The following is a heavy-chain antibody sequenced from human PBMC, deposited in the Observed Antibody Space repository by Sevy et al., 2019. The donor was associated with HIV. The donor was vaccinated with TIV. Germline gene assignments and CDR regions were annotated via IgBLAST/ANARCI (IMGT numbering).Heavy chain of an antibody. CDR3: ARDESLRELSPHWFDP. CDR2: IYYSGST. J-gene: IGHJ5*02. CDR1: GGSISGYY. Sequence: SETLSLTCTVSGGSISGYYWSWIRQPPGKGLEWIGNIYYSGSTNYNPSLKSRVTISLDTSKNQFSLKLSSVTAADTAVYYCARDESLRELSPHWFDPWGQGTLVTVSS. V-gene: IGHV4-59*13. D-gene: IGHD3-16*02.